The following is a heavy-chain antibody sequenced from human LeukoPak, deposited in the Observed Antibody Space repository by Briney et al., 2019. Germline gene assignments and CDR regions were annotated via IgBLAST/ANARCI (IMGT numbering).Heavy chain of an antibody. V-gene: IGHV3-9*01. Sequence: GRSLRLYCAGSGFNFDDYDMHWVRHPPGKGLEWVSSISSNSGNIAYADSVKGRFTISRDNARNSLYLQMNSLRPEDTALYYCPKALLARKVSAGDLWFEPWGQGTLVTVSS. CDR1: GFNFDDYD. CDR2: ISSNSGNI. D-gene: IGHD7-27*01. CDR3: PKALLARKVSAGDLWFEP. J-gene: IGHJ5*02.